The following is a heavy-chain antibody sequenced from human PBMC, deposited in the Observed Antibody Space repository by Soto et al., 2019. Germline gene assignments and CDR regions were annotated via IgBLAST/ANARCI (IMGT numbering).Heavy chain of an antibody. V-gene: IGHV3-30*02. CDR2: IWYDGSNK. CDR1: GFTFSSYG. D-gene: IGHD3-22*01. CDR3: AKDDSSGFYGYFDH. Sequence: QPGGSLRLSCAASGFTFSSYGMHWVRQVPGKGLEWVAVIWYDGSNKYYVDSVKGRFTISRDNSKNSLYLQLSSLTSEDTAFYFCAKDDSSGFYGYFDHWGPGALVTVSS. J-gene: IGHJ4*02.